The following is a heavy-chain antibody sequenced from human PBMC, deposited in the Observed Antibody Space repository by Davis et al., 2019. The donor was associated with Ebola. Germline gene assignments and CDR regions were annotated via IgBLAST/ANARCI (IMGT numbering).Heavy chain of an antibody. J-gene: IGHJ4*02. CDR1: GYTFINYG. D-gene: IGHD1-1*01. V-gene: IGHV1-18*04. Sequence: ASVKVSCKASGYTFINYGISWVRQAPGQGPEWMGWISAYNGNTNYAQNVQGRVTMTTDTSTSTAYMEVGILRSDDTAVYYCARAQFPTTSDHWGQGTLVTVSS. CDR2: ISAYNGNT. CDR3: ARAQFPTTSDH.